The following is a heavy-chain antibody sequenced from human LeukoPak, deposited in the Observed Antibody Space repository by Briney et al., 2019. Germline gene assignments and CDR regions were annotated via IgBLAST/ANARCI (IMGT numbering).Heavy chain of an antibody. J-gene: IGHJ4*02. V-gene: IGHV5-10-1*01. CDR1: GYSFTSYW. D-gene: IGHD6-19*01. CDR3: ARHVERYSSGRWRRYFDY. CDR2: IDPSDSYT. Sequence: GESLKISCKGSGYSFTSYWISWVRQMPGKGLEWMGRIDPSDSYTNYSPSFQGHVTIPADKSISTAYLQWSSLKASDTAMYYCARHVERYSSGRWRRYFDYWGQGTLVTVSS.